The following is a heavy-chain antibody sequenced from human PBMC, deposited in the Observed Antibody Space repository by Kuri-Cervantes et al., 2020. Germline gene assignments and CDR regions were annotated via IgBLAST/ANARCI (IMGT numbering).Heavy chain of an antibody. CDR2: INHSGST. J-gene: IGHJ4*02. CDR3: ARRRGYCSGGSCYPFDY. Sequence: SQTLSLTCAVYGGSFSGYYWSWIRQPPGKGLEWIGEINHSGSTNYNPSLKSRVTISVDTSKNQFSLKLSSVTAADTAVYYCARRRGYCSGGSCYPFDYWGQGTLVTSPQ. D-gene: IGHD2-15*01. V-gene: IGHV4-34*01. CDR1: GGSFSGYY.